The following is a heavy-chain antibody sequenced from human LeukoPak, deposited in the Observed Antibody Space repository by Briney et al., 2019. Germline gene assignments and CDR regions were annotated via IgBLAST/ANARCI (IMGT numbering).Heavy chain of an antibody. CDR1: GYSISIGYH. V-gene: IGHV4-38-2*02. J-gene: IGHJ4*02. CDR3: ARINFNPDY. CDR2: VHHSGAT. Sequence: SETLSLTCSVTGYSISIGYHWAWVRQPPGKGLEWIGSVHHSGATYYNPSLNSRLTISADTSKNQFSLKMDSVTAADTAVYYCARINFNPDYWGQGTLVSVSS. D-gene: IGHD1-14*01.